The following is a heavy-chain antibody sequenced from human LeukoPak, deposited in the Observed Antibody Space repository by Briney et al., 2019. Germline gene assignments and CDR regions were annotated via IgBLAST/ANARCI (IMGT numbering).Heavy chain of an antibody. J-gene: IGHJ3*01. CDR1: GFTFSGYD. D-gene: IGHD3-16*01. CDR3: ARGYVHAFDL. CDR2: IGVTGDT. Sequence: GRSMRLSCAAAGFTFSGYDMHWVRQPTGKGLEWVSAIGVTGDTYNAGSVKGRFTMSRENAKNSLYLQLNSLRAGDTAVYYCARGYVHAFDLWGQGTMVTVSS. V-gene: IGHV3-13*04.